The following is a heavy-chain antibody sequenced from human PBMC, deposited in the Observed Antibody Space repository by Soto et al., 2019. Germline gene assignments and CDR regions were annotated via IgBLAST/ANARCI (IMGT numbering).Heavy chain of an antibody. CDR2: INPSGGST. Sequence: QVQLVQSGAEVKKPGASVKVSCKASGYTFTSYYMHWVRQAPGQGLEWMGTINPSGGSTSYAQKFQGRVTMTRDTSTSTVYMELSSLRSEDTAVYYCARATSVAVAGRYHDAFDIWGQGTMVTVSS. J-gene: IGHJ3*02. V-gene: IGHV1-46*01. CDR1: GYTFTSYY. D-gene: IGHD6-19*01. CDR3: ARATSVAVAGRYHDAFDI.